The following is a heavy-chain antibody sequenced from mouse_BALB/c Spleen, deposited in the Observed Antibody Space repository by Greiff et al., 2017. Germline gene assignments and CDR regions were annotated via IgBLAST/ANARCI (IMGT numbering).Heavy chain of an antibody. CDR3: ARRGYGNHYAMDD. CDR2: ISSGGSYT. V-gene: IGHV5-9-3*01. Sequence: EVKLVESGGGLVKPGGSLKLSCAASGFTFSSYAMSWVRQTPEKRLEWVATISSGGSYTYYPDSVKGRFTISRDNAKNTLYLQMSSLRSEDTAMYYCARRGYGNHYAMDDWGQGTSVTVSS. D-gene: IGHD2-1*01. J-gene: IGHJ4*01. CDR1: GFTFSSYA.